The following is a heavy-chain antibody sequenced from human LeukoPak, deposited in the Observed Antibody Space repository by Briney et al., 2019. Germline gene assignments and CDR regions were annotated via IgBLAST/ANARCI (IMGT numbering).Heavy chain of an antibody. CDR2: IYYSGST. D-gene: IGHD3-3*01. J-gene: IGHJ4*02. V-gene: IGHV4-59*01. Sequence: SETLSLTGTVSGGSISSYYWSWIRQPPGKGLEWIGYIYYSGSTNYNPSLKSRVTISVDTSKNQLSLKLSSVTAADTAVYFCARGSSPNYGFWSGYYGFDCWGQGTLVTVSS. CDR1: GGSISSYY. CDR3: ARGSSPNYGFWSGYYGFDC.